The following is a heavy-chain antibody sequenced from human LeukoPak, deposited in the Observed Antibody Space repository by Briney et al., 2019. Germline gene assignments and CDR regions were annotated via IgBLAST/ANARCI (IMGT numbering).Heavy chain of an antibody. J-gene: IGHJ3*01. CDR3: ARDPTTVTKGFDV. V-gene: IGHV4-59*11. Sequence: SETLSLTCSVSDDSLSSHYWTWIRQPPGKGLEWIGYISYTGSTNYNPSLKSRVTISVDTSKNQFSLKLSSVTAADTAVYYCARDPTTVTKGFDVWGLGTLVTVSS. D-gene: IGHD4-17*01. CDR2: ISYTGST. CDR1: DDSLSSHY.